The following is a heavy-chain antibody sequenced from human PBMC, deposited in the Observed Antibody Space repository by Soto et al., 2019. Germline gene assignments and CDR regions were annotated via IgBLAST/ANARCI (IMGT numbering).Heavy chain of an antibody. Sequence: GGSLRLSCAASGFTFSSYWMSWVRQAPGKGLEWVANIKQDGSEKYYVDSVKGRFTISRDNAKNSLYLQMNSLRAEDTAVYYCARDSRELQYIDYYYYGMDVWGQGTTVTVSS. CDR3: ARDSRELQYIDYYYYGMDV. CDR1: GFTFSSYW. V-gene: IGHV3-7*05. CDR2: IKQDGSEK. J-gene: IGHJ6*02. D-gene: IGHD4-4*01.